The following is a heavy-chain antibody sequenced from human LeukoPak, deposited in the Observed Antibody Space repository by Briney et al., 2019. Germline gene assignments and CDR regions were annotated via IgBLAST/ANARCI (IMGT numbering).Heavy chain of an antibody. CDR1: GFTFSSYW. D-gene: IGHD2-2*01. Sequence: PGGSLRLSCAASGFTFSSYWMHWVRQAPGKGLVWVSRIKSDGSSTSYADSVKGRFTISRDNSKNTLYPQMNSLRAEDTAVYYCHQDIVVVPAAMFDFDYWGQGTLVTVSS. CDR3: HQDIVVVPAAMFDFDY. V-gene: IGHV3-74*01. CDR2: IKSDGSST. J-gene: IGHJ4*02.